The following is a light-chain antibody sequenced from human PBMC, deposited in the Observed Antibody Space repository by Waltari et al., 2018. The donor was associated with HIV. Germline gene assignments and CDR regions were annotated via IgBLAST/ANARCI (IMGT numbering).Light chain of an antibody. Sequence: IVLTQSPATLSLSPGERATLSCRASQSIATYLAWYQHKPGQPPRLLMSHASTRATGIPARFSGSGSGTDFTLTISSLEPEDFAIYYCQQRAISPGTFGHGTRLDIK. CDR3: QQRAISPGT. CDR2: HAS. CDR1: QSIATY. V-gene: IGKV3-11*01. J-gene: IGKJ5*01.